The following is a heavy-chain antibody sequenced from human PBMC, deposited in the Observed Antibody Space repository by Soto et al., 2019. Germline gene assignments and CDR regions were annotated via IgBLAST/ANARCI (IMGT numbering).Heavy chain of an antibody. CDR1: GGTFSSYT. CDR3: APSEAAAGTSY. Sequence: QVQLVQSGAEVKKPGSSVKVSCKASGGTFSSYTISWVRQAPGQGLEWMGRIIPILGIANYAQKLQGRVTITEDKSTSTAYMELSSLRSEDTAVYYCAPSEAAAGTSYWGQGTLVTVSS. J-gene: IGHJ4*02. D-gene: IGHD6-13*01. V-gene: IGHV1-69*02. CDR2: IIPILGIA.